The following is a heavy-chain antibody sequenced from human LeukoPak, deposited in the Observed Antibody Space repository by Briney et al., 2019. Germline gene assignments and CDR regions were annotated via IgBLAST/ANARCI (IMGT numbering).Heavy chain of an antibody. CDR2: ISSSSSYI. CDR3: ARGVGATHFDY. CDR1: GFTFSSYS. Sequence: GGSLRLSCAASGFTFSSYSMNWVREAPGKGLEWVSSISSSSSYIYYADSVKGRFTISRDNAKNSLYLQMNSLRAEDTAVYYCARGVGATHFDYWGQGTLVTVSS. D-gene: IGHD1-26*01. J-gene: IGHJ4*02. V-gene: IGHV3-21*01.